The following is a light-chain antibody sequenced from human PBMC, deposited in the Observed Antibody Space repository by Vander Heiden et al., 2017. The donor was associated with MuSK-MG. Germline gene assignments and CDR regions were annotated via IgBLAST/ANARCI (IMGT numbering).Light chain of an antibody. Sequence: DIQMTQSPSTLSASVGDRVTITCRASQSISSWLAWYQQKPGKAPKLLIYKASSLERGVPSRFSGSGSGTEFTLTISSLQPDDFATYYCQQDNSYPYTFGQGTKLEIK. J-gene: IGKJ2*01. CDR2: KAS. CDR1: QSISSW. CDR3: QQDNSYPYT. V-gene: IGKV1-5*03.